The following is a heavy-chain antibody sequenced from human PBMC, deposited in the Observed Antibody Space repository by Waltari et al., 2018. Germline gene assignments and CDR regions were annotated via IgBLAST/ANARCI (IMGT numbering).Heavy chain of an antibody. Sequence: LQLQESGPGLVKPSETLALPCTVSCGSISSSSYSCGWLRQPPGKGLAWIGSIYYSGSTYYNPSLKSRVTISVDTSKNQFSLKLSSVTAADTAVYYCARPSIVGVVINDAFDIWGQGTMVTVSS. CDR3: ARPSIVGVVINDAFDI. CDR1: CGSISSSSYS. D-gene: IGHD3-3*01. V-gene: IGHV4-39*01. CDR2: IYYSGST. J-gene: IGHJ3*02.